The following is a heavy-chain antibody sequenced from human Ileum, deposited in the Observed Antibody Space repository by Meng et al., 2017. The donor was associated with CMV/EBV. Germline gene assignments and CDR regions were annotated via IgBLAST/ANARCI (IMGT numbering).Heavy chain of an antibody. CDR1: GFLFRSYA. Sequence: CTTSGFLFRSYAMNWVRQPPGRGLDWLTSITSGGDYIYYADSVKGRFTISRDNARDSLYLQMNNLRADDTAVYYCARSSQYSSSSPLYWGQGALVTVSS. V-gene: IGHV3-21*01. J-gene: IGHJ1*01. CDR2: ITSGGDYI. CDR3: ARSSQYSSSSPLY. D-gene: IGHD6-6*01.